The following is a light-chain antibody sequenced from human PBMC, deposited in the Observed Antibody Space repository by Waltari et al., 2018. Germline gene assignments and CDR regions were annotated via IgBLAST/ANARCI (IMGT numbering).Light chain of an antibody. Sequence: QSALTQPASVSGSPGQSITISCTGTSSDVGGYNYLPWYQHPPGKAPKLMIYEVSNRPSGFSNRFSGSKSGNTASLTISGLQAEDEADYYCSSYTSSSTLVFGGGTKLTVL. V-gene: IGLV2-14*01. CDR2: EVS. CDR1: SSDVGGYNY. CDR3: SSYTSSSTLV. J-gene: IGLJ2*01.